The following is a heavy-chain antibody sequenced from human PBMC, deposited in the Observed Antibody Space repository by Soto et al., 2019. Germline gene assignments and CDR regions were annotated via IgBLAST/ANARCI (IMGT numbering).Heavy chain of an antibody. CDR2: IKEDGSET. CDR1: GFIFSDYW. V-gene: IGHV3-7*01. CDR3: TREKICGGDCSYFDY. Sequence: EVQLVESGRGLVQPGGSLRLSCAASGFIFSDYWMSWVRQVPGKGLEWVANIKEDGSETYFVDSVKGRFTTSRDNAKNSLHLQMNSLRAEDTAVYYCTREKICGGDCSYFDYWGQGTLVTVSS. D-gene: IGHD2-21*02. J-gene: IGHJ4*02.